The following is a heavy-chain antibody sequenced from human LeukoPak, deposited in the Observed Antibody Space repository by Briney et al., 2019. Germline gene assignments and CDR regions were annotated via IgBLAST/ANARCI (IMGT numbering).Heavy chain of an antibody. Sequence: GGSLRLSCAASGFTFSSDWRHWVRQAPGKGLVWVSRISSDGSSTSYADSVRGRFTISRDNAKNTLYLQMNSLRAEDTAVYYCGRALYRGFAYWGQGTLVTVSS. V-gene: IGHV3-74*01. J-gene: IGHJ4*02. CDR3: GRALYRGFAY. CDR1: GFTFSSDW. D-gene: IGHD1-26*01. CDR2: ISSDGSST.